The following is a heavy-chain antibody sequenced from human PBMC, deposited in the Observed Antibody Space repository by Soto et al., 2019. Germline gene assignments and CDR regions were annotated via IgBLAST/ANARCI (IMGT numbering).Heavy chain of an antibody. CDR1: GGPFGTHA. Sequence: VQLVQSGAEVKKPGSSVKVSCKASGGPFGTHAITWVRQVSGQGLEWIGQIIPVIGTPDYGPDFQGRVTITADEATTTAYMELSSLRSEDMALYFCARHDCRDTCYRAYNWFDPWGQGTLVTVSS. CDR2: IIPVIGTP. D-gene: IGHD3-22*01. J-gene: IGHJ5*02. V-gene: IGHV1-69*01. CDR3: ARHDCRDTCYRAYNWFDP.